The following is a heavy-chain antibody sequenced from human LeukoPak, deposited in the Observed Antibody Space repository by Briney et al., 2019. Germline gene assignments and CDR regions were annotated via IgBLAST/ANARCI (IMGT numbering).Heavy chain of an antibody. CDR3: ARGLSVAGFDDYYYYYMDV. Sequence: ASVKVSCKASGYTFTSYDINWVRQATGQGLEWMGWMNPNSGNTGYAQKFQGRVTMTRNTSISTAYMELSSLRSEDTAVYYCARGLSVAGFDDYYYYYMDVWGKGTTVTISS. V-gene: IGHV1-8*01. CDR1: GYTFTSYD. CDR2: MNPNSGNT. J-gene: IGHJ6*03. D-gene: IGHD6-19*01.